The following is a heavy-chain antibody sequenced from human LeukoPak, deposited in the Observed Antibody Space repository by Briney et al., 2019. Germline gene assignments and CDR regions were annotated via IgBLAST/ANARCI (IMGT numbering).Heavy chain of an antibody. Sequence: GGSLRLSCAASGFTFDDYAMHWVRQAPGKGLEWVSAISGSGGSTYYVDSVKGRFTISRDNSKNTLYLQMNSLRAEDTAVYYCAKDGGLTGDFDYWGQGTLVTVSS. CDR1: GFTFDDYA. D-gene: IGHD7-27*01. V-gene: IGHV3-23*01. CDR3: AKDGGLTGDFDY. CDR2: ISGSGGST. J-gene: IGHJ4*02.